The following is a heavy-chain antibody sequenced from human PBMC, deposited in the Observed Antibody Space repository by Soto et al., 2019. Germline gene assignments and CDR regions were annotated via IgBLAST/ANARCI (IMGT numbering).Heavy chain of an antibody. CDR1: RGTFNRYA. J-gene: IGHJ4*02. D-gene: IGHD5-18*01. Sequence: QVQLVQSGAEVKKPGSSVKVSCLASRGTFNRYAINWVRQAPGHGLEWLGALVTLFVTPNYAQQFQDRVTIVADESTNTTSMELRGLTSDDTAVYYCARQNRDTPMVPFDVWGQGTLVTVSS. V-gene: IGHV1-69*01. CDR2: LVTLFVTP. CDR3: ARQNRDTPMVPFDV.